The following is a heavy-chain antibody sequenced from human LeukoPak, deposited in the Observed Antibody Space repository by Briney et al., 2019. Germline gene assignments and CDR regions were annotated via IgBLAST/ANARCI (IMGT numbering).Heavy chain of an antibody. J-gene: IGHJ4*02. Sequence: PSETLSLTCAVYGGSFSGYYWSWIRQPPGKGLEWIGEINHSGSTNYNPSLKSRVTISVDTSKNQFSLKLSSVTAADTAVYYCASGLSIAARPRYFDYWGQGTLVTVSS. CDR2: INHSGST. CDR1: GGSFSGYY. CDR3: ASGLSIAARPRYFDY. D-gene: IGHD6-6*01. V-gene: IGHV4-34*01.